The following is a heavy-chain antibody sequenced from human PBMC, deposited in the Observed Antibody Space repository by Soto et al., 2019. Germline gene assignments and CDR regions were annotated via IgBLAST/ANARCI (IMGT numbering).Heavy chain of an antibody. D-gene: IGHD3-22*01. CDR2: IILIYGTA. CDR3: AKDRTWVTYYYDSSGYPSDY. CDR1: GGTFSSYA. J-gene: IGHJ4*02. V-gene: IGHV1-69*01. Sequence: QVQLVQSGAEVKKPGSSVKVSCKASGGTFSSYAISWVRQAPGQGLEWMGGIILIYGTANNAQKFQGRVTITADESTSKAYMELSSLRSEDTAVYYCAKDRTWVTYYYDSSGYPSDYWGQGTLVTVSS.